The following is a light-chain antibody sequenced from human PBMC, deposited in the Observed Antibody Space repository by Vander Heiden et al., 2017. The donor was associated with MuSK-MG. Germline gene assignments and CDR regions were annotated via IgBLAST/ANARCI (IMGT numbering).Light chain of an antibody. CDR2: YDS. J-gene: IGLJ2*01. Sequence: SYVLTQPPSASVAPGKTARITCGGNNIGSKSVHWYQQKPGQAPVLVIYYDSDRPSGIPERFSGSNSGNTATLTISRVEAGDEADYYCQVWDSSSEVVFGGGTKLTVL. CDR3: QVWDSSSEVV. V-gene: IGLV3-21*04. CDR1: NIGSKS.